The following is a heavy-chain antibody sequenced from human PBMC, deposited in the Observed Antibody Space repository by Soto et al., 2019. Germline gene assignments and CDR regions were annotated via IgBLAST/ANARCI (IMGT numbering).Heavy chain of an antibody. V-gene: IGHV1-3*01. CDR1: GYTFTSYA. CDR3: AREGMVRGVTYGMDV. D-gene: IGHD3-10*01. Sequence: QVQLVQSRAEVKKPGASVKVSCKASGYTFTSYAMHWVRQAPGQRLEWMGWINAGNGNTKYSQKFQGRVTITRDTSASTAYMELSSLRSEDTAVYYCAREGMVRGVTYGMDVWGQGTTVTVSS. J-gene: IGHJ6*02. CDR2: INAGNGNT.